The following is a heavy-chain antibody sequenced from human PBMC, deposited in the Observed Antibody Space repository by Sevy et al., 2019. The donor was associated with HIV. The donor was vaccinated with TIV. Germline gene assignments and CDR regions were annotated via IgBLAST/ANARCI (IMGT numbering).Heavy chain of an antibody. D-gene: IGHD3-22*01. J-gene: IGHJ6*03. CDR2: ISGSGTRT. Sequence: GGSLRLSCAVSGFSFDSYGMTWVRQAPGKGLEWVSAISGSGTRTYYADSVKGRFIISRDNCKNTLDLQMNSLRAEDTAIYYWAKGGGGHYDPDEIAYYFYYYNMDVWGKGTTVTVSS. V-gene: IGHV3-23*01. CDR1: GFSFDSYG. CDR3: AKGGGGHYDPDEIAYYFYYYNMDV.